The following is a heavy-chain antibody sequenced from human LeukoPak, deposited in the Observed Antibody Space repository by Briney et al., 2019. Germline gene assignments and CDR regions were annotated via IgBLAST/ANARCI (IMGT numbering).Heavy chain of an antibody. CDR3: AKETPNTGWFDP. D-gene: IGHD1-14*01. CDR1: GYTFIRYY. CDR2: INPSGGST. J-gene: IGHJ5*02. V-gene: IGHV1-46*01. Sequence: GASVKVSCKASGYTFIRYYMHWVRQAPGQGLEWMGIINPSGGSTSYAQKFQGRVTLTRDTSTSTVYMELSSLRSEDTAIYYCAKETPNTGWFDPWGQGTLVTVSS.